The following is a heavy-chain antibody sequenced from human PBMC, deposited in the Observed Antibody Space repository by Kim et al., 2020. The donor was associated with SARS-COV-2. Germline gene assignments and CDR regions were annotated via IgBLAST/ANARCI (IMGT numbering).Heavy chain of an antibody. CDR3: ARDLWPSGSYGDWVY. J-gene: IGHJ4*02. D-gene: IGHD1-26*01. CDR1: GYTFSSYA. Sequence: ASVKVSCKASGYTFSSYAMHWVRQAPGQRREWMGWINPGNGNTKYSQNFQGRVTITRDTSASTAYMELSSLRSEDTAVYYCARDLWPSGSYGDWVYWGQGTLVTVSS. V-gene: IGHV1-3*01. CDR2: INPGNGNT.